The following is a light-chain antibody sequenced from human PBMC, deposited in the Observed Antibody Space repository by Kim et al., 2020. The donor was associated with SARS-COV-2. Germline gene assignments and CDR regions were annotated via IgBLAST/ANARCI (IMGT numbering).Light chain of an antibody. J-gene: IGKJ3*01. CDR2: GAS. Sequence: DIQMTQSPSSLSASVGDRVTITCRASQAISHFLAWYQQKPGKVPKLLIYGASALQSGVPSLFSGSGSGTEFTLTISSLQSEDVATYYCQNYFTSPFTFCPGTKVDIK. V-gene: IGKV1-27*01. CDR1: QAISHF. CDR3: QNYFTSPFT.